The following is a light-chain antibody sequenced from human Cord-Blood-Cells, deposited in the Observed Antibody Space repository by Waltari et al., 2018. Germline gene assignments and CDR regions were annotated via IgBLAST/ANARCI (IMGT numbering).Light chain of an antibody. CDR1: SGSIASNY. CDR2: EDN. J-gene: IGLJ2*01. V-gene: IGLV6-57*01. CDR3: QSYDSNGV. Sequence: NFMLTQPHSVSESPGKTVTISCTRSSGSIASNYVQWYQQRPGSSPTTVIYEDNQRPSGVPDRFSGSIDGSSNSASRTISGLKTEDEADYYCQSYDSNGVFGGGTMLTVL.